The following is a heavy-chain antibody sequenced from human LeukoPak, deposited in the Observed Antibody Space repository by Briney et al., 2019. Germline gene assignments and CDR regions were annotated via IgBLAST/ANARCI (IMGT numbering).Heavy chain of an antibody. CDR3: ARVADTDGLFDY. CDR1: GGSISSYY. Sequence: SETLSLTCTVSGGSISSYYWSWIRQPPGKGLEWIGYIYYSGSTNYNPSLKSRVTISVDTSKNQFSLKLSSVTAADTAVYYCARVADTDGLFDYWGQGTLVTVSS. V-gene: IGHV4-59*01. J-gene: IGHJ4*02. CDR2: IYYSGST. D-gene: IGHD2-2*02.